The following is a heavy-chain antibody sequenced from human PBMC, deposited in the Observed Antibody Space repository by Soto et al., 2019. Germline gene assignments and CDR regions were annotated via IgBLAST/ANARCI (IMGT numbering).Heavy chain of an antibody. CDR3: AREPNEPSEYYCGIDG. CDR2: TYYRSKWYN. CDR1: GDSVSSNSGA. D-gene: IGHD1-1*01. Sequence: QTLSLTCAISGDSVSSNSGAWNWIRQSSSRGLEWLGRTYYRSKWYNDYAVSVKSRLTISPDTSQNQFYLQLNPGPPEDPPMHCPAREPNEPSEYYCGIDGMHQGPTITAS. J-gene: IGHJ6*02. V-gene: IGHV6-1*01.